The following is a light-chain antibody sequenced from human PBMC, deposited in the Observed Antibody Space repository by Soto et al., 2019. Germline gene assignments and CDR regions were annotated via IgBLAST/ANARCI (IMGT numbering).Light chain of an antibody. CDR1: SSDIGTYDL. V-gene: IGLV2-23*02. CDR2: EVS. CDR3: LSYEDNTTSVV. J-gene: IGLJ2*01. Sequence: QSALTQPASGSGSPGQAITISCTGTSSDIGTYDLVSWYQQEPGKAPKVIIYEVSKRPSGVSNRFSGSKSGNTASLTISGLQAEDEGDYYGLSYEDNTTSVVFGGGTKLTVL.